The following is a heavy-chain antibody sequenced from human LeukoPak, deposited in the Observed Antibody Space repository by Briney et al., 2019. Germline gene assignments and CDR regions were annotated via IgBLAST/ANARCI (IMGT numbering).Heavy chain of an antibody. D-gene: IGHD1-1*01. CDR2: ISSSSSYI. CDR1: GYSISSGYY. J-gene: IGHJ3*02. Sequence: ETLSLTCAVSGYSISSGYYWGWIRQPPGKGLERVSSISSSSSYIYYADSVKGRFTISRDNAKNSLYLQMNSLRAEDTAVYYCARTGSDQDAFDIWGQGTMVTVSS. V-gene: IGHV3-21*01. CDR3: ARTGSDQDAFDI.